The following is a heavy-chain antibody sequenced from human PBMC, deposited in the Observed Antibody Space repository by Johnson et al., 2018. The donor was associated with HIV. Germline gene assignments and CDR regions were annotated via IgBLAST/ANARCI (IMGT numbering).Heavy chain of an antibody. J-gene: IGHJ3*02. V-gene: IGHV3-33*08. Sequence: QVQLVESGGGLVQPGGSLRLSCVVSGFTFSSYGMHWVRQAPGKGLEWVAVIWYDGSNKYYADSVKGRFTISRDNSKNTLYLQMNSLRAEDTAVYYCARDGAQQLARDAFDIWGQGTMVTVSS. CDR2: IWYDGSNK. D-gene: IGHD6-13*01. CDR3: ARDGAQQLARDAFDI. CDR1: GFTFSSYG.